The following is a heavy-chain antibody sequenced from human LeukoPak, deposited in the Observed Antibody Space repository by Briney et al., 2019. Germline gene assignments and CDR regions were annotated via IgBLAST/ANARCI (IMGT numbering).Heavy chain of an antibody. Sequence: SETLSLTCAVYGGSFSGYYWSWIRQPPGKGLEWIGEINHSGSTNYNPSLKSRVTISVDTSKSQFSLKLSSVTAADTAVYYCARGPVVPAAPFDYWGQGTLVTVSS. V-gene: IGHV4-34*01. CDR3: ARGPVVPAAPFDY. CDR2: INHSGST. D-gene: IGHD2-2*01. CDR1: GGSFSGYY. J-gene: IGHJ4*02.